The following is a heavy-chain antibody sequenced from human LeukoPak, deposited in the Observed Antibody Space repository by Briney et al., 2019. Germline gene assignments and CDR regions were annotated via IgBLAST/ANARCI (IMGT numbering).Heavy chain of an antibody. D-gene: IGHD2-21*01. V-gene: IGHV3-23*01. CDR2: ISGGAGIT. Sequence: GGSLRLSCAASGFTFSTYAMSWVRQAPGRGLEWVSAISGGAGITWYADTVKGRFTISRDTSKNTLFLQINSLRADDTAVYYCARDRAYPNDVFDIWGQGTMVTVSS. J-gene: IGHJ3*02. CDR1: GFTFSTYA. CDR3: ARDRAYPNDVFDI.